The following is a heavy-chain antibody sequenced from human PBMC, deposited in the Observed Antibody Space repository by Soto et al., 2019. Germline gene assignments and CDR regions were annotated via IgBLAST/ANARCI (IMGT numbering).Heavy chain of an antibody. Sequence: QVQLVESGGGVVQPGRSLRLSCAASGFTFSSYGMLWVRQAPGKGLEWVAVISYDVSNEYYADSVKGRFTISRDNSKNTLSLQMNSLRAEDTAVYYCVKDHGSGSYYWYFYGMDVWGQGTTVTVSS. CDR3: VKDHGSGSYYWYFYGMDV. J-gene: IGHJ6*02. CDR2: ISYDVSNE. D-gene: IGHD3-10*01. V-gene: IGHV3-30*18. CDR1: GFTFSSYG.